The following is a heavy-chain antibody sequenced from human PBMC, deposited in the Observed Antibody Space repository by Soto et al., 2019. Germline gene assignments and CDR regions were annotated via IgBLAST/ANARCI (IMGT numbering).Heavy chain of an antibody. CDR3: AKGSAFERKGAICYPFEH. V-gene: IGHV3-23*01. J-gene: IGHJ4*02. D-gene: IGHD3-10*01. CDR2: VIGSGVNV. Sequence: PVGSLRLSCTSSVFTFSNYAINWVRLSPGKRLEWVSSVIGSGVNVFYADSVKGRFTISRDNSKNTVYLEMNSLRADDTAEYFCAKGSAFERKGAICYPFEHWGRGTLVIVSS. CDR1: VFTFSNYA.